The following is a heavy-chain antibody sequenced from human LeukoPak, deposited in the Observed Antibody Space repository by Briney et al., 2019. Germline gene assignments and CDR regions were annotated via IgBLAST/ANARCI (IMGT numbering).Heavy chain of an antibody. Sequence: SETLSLTCTVSGGSISSGDYYWSWIRQPPGKGLEWIGYIYYSGSTYYNPSLKSRVTISVDTSKNQFSLKLSSVTPADTAVYYCAREITMVRGGYYYYYYGMDVWGQGTTVTVSS. V-gene: IGHV4-30-4*01. J-gene: IGHJ6*02. CDR3: AREITMVRGGYYYYYYGMDV. D-gene: IGHD3-10*01. CDR1: GGSISSGDYY. CDR2: IYYSGST.